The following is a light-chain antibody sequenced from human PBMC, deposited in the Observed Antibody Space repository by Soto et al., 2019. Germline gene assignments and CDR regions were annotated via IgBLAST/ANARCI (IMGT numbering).Light chain of an antibody. V-gene: IGKV3-11*01. CDR2: ETS. CDR1: QSVGSY. J-gene: IGKJ1*01. Sequence: EIVLTQSPATLSLSPGERATLSCRASQSVGSYLTWYQQKPGQAPRLLIYETSKRATGIPARFSGSGSGTDFTLTISSLEPEDFAVYYLQQRSSLPRTFGQGTKVEIK. CDR3: QQRSSLPRT.